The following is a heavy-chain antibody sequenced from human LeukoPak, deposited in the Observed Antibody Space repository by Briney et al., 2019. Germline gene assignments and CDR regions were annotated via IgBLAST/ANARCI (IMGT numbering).Heavy chain of an antibody. J-gene: IGHJ5*02. CDR1: GGSISSGSYY. D-gene: IGHD2-15*01. CDR3: ARDLSYCSGGSCYSTWFDP. Sequence: SGTLSLTCTVSGGSISSGSYYWSWIRQPAGKGLEWIGYIYYSGSTNYNPSLKSRVTISVDTSKNQFSLNLNSVTAADTAVYYCARDLSYCSGGSCYSTWFDPWGQGTLVTVSS. V-gene: IGHV4-61*10. CDR2: IYYSGST.